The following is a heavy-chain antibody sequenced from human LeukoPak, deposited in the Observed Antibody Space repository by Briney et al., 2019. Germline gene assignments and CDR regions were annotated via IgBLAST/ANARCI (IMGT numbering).Heavy chain of an antibody. CDR3: ARKVPGILTGYYEGEFDY. V-gene: IGHV1-18*04. D-gene: IGHD3-9*01. CDR1: GYTFTGYY. CDR2: ISAYNGNT. J-gene: IGHJ4*02. Sequence: GAPVKVSCKASGYTFTGYYMHWVRQAPGQGLEWMGWISAYNGNTNYAQKLQGRVTMTTDTSTSTAYMELRSLRSDDTAVYHCARKVPGILTGYYEGEFDYWGQGTLVTVSS.